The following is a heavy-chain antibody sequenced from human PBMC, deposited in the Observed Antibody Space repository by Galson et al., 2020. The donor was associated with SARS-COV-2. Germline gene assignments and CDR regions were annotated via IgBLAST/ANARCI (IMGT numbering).Heavy chain of an antibody. V-gene: IGHV3-21*01. CDR3: ASMAYYYDNYWFDP. CDR1: GFTFSSYS. D-gene: IGHD3-22*01. J-gene: IGHJ5*02. Sequence: PGGSLRLSCAASGFTFSSYSMNWVRQAPGKGLEWVSSISSSSSYIYYADSVKGRFTISRDNAKNSLYLQMNSLRAEDTAVYYCASMAYYYDNYWFDPWGQGTLVTVSS. CDR2: ISSSSSYI.